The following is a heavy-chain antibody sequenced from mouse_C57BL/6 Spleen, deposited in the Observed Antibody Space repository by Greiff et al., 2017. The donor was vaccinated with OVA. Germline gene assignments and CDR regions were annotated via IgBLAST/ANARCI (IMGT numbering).Heavy chain of an antibody. D-gene: IGHD1-1*01. Sequence: EVQRVESGGGLVKPGGSLKLSCAASGFTFSDYGMHWVRQAPEQGLEWVAYISSGSSTIYYADTVKGRFTISRDNAKNTLFLQMTSLRSEDTAMYYCASSYYYGSSYDAMDYWGQGTSVTVSS. CDR1: GFTFSDYG. CDR2: ISSGSSTI. J-gene: IGHJ4*01. V-gene: IGHV5-17*01. CDR3: ASSYYYGSSYDAMDY.